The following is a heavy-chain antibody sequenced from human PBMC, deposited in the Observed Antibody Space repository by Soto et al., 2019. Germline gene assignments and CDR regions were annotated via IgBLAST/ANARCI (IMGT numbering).Heavy chain of an antibody. CDR3: ARIYDSSGYVDY. CDR2: INPSGGST. J-gene: IGHJ4*02. Sequence: ASVKVSCKASGYTFTSYYMHWVRQAPGQGLEWMGIINPSGGSTSYAQKFQGRVTISVDTSKNQFSLKLSSVTAADTAVYYCARIYDSSGYVDYWGQGTLVTVSS. CDR1: GYTFTSYY. D-gene: IGHD3-22*01. V-gene: IGHV1-46*01.